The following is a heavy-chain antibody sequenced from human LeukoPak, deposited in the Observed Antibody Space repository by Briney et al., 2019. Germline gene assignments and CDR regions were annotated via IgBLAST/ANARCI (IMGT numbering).Heavy chain of an antibody. J-gene: IGHJ4*02. Sequence: KPSETLSLTCAVYGGSFSGYYWSWIRQPPGKGLEWIGEINHSGSTNYNPSLKSRGTISVDTSKNQFSLKLSSVTAADTAVYYCARVKIEGDFWSGYYYITFDYWGQGTLVTVSS. CDR2: INHSGST. V-gene: IGHV4-34*01. CDR3: ARVKIEGDFWSGYYYITFDY. D-gene: IGHD3-3*01. CDR1: GGSFSGYY.